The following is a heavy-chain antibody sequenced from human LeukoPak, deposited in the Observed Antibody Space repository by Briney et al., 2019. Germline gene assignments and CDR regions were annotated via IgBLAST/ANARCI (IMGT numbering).Heavy chain of an antibody. CDR2: INPRSGAT. J-gene: IGHJ4*02. CDR3: ARVRVAGTEWDY. V-gene: IGHV1-2*02. Sequence: ASVKVSCKASGYTLTGFYIHWVRQVPGQGLEWMGWINPRSGATNYAQTFQDRVTMTRDTSISTAYMELSRLRSDDTAVYYCARVRVAGTEWDYWGQGTLVTVSS. CDR1: GYTLTGFY. D-gene: IGHD6-19*01.